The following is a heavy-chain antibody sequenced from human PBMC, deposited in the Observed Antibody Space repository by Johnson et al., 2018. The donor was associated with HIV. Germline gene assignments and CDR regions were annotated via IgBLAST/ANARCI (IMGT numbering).Heavy chain of an antibody. Sequence: VQLVESGGGLVKPGGSLRLSCAASGFTFDDYAMHWVRQAPGKGLEWVSGIGWNSGNIVYADSVKGRFTISRDNAKNSLYLQMNSLRAEDTAFYYCAKDTGAFDIWGQGTMVTVSS. CDR1: GFTFDDYA. CDR2: IGWNSGNI. CDR3: AKDTGAFDI. V-gene: IGHV3-9*01. J-gene: IGHJ3*02.